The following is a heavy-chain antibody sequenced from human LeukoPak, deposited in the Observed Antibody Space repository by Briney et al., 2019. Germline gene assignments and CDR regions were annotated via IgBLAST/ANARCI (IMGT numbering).Heavy chain of an antibody. CDR1: GFTFSSYG. Sequence: GGSLRLSCAASGFTFSSYGMHWVRQAPGKGLEWVAFIRYDGSNKYYADSVKGRFTISRDNSKNTLYLQMNSLRAEDTAVYYCAKGALLWFGELLYFDYWGQGTLVTVSS. CDR3: AKGALLWFGELLYFDY. V-gene: IGHV3-30*02. CDR2: IRYDGSNK. J-gene: IGHJ4*02. D-gene: IGHD3-10*01.